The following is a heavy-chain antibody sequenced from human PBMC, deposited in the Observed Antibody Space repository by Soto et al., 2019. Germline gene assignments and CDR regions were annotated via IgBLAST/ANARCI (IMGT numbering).Heavy chain of an antibody. CDR1: GFTYEDFA. CDR2: ISWNSAST. CDR3: VKDFRRYTNGLDV. J-gene: IGHJ6*02. V-gene: IGHV3-9*01. Sequence: ESVGGLVEPGKSLRLSCVVSGFTYEDFAMHWVRQAPGKGLEWVSGISWNSASTGYADSVTGRFTISRDNAKNSLYLQMRNLTGDDTATYYCVKDFRRYTNGLDVWGPGTSVTVSS. D-gene: IGHD5-18*01.